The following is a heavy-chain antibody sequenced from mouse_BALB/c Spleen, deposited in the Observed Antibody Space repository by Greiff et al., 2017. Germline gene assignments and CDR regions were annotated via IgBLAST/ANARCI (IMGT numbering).Heavy chain of an antibody. D-gene: IGHD2-4*01. CDR1: GYSITSGYY. Sequence: EVQRVESGPGLVKPSQSLSLTCSVTGYSITSGYYWNWIRQFPGNKLEWMGYISYDGSNNYNPSLKNRISITRDTSKNQFFLKLNSVTTEDTATYYCATKGKSTMITFAYWGQGTLVTVSA. CDR3: ATKGKSTMITFAY. V-gene: IGHV3-6*02. CDR2: ISYDGSN. J-gene: IGHJ3*01.